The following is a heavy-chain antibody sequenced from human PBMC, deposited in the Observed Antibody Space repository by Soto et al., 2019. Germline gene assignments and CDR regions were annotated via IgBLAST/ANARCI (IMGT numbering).Heavy chain of an antibody. V-gene: IGHV1-3*01. Sequence: ASVKVSCKASGYTFTSNAIHWVRQAPGQRLEWMGWISSGNGHTTYSQKFQGRVTITRDTSAGIAYTELTSLRSQETAVSYCARDPPLAAGTDWTLFDYWGQGTMVTASS. CDR1: GYTFTSNA. D-gene: IGHD1-1*01. J-gene: IGHJ4*02. CDR2: ISSGNGHT. CDR3: ARDPPLAAGTDWTLFDY.